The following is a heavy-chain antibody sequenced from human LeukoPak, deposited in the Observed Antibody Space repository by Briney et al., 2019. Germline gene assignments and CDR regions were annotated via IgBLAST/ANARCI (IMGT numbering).Heavy chain of an antibody. V-gene: IGHV3-21*01. J-gene: IGHJ4*02. CDR3: TRDEDFYSSSSDY. CDR2: ISSSSSYI. CDR1: GFTFSSYS. D-gene: IGHD6-6*01. Sequence: GGSLRLSCAAPGFTFSSYSMNWVRQAPGKGLEWVSFISSSSSYIYYADSVKGRFTISRDNAKNSLYLQMNSLRAEDTAVYYCTRDEDFYSSSSDYWGQGTLVTVSS.